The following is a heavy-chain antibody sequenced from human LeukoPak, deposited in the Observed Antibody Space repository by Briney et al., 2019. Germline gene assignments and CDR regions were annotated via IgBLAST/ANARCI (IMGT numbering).Heavy chain of an antibody. V-gene: IGHV3-23*05. J-gene: IGHJ5*02. CDR3: AKMILGYCSSTSCGNNWFDP. Sequence: PGGSLRLSCTASGFTFNNYVMSWVRQAPGKGLEWVSSIKISGYADYADSVKGRFTISRDNSKNTLYLQMNSLRVEDTAVYYCAKMILGYCSSTSCGNNWFDPWGQGTLVTVSS. D-gene: IGHD2-2*01. CDR2: IKISGYA. CDR1: GFTFNNYV.